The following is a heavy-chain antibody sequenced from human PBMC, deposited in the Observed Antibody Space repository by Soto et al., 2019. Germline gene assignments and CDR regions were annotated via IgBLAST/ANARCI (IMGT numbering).Heavy chain of an antibody. CDR2: IYYSGST. CDR3: ARRGDSSSWLNYYYYYGMDV. J-gene: IGHJ6*02. V-gene: IGHV4-39*01. D-gene: IGHD6-13*01. Sequence: SETLSLTCTVSGGSISSSSYYWGWIRQPLGKGLEWTGSIYYSGSTYYNPSLKSRVTISVDTSKNQFSLKLSSVTAADTAVYYCARRGDSSSWLNYYYYYGMDVWGQGTTVTVSS. CDR1: GGSISSSSYY.